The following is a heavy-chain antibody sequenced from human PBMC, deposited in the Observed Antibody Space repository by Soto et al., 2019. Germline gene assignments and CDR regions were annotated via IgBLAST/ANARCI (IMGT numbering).Heavy chain of an antibody. Sequence: PWGSLRLSCAASGFTFSNAWMSWVRQAPGKGLEWVGRIKSKTDGGTTDDAAPEKGRFTISRDDSKNTLYLQMNSLKTEDTAVYYCTTDRYNWNYPIYYYYGMDVWGQGTTVTVSS. CDR2: IKSKTDGGTT. CDR3: TTDRYNWNYPIYYYYGMDV. D-gene: IGHD1-7*01. CDR1: GFTFSNAW. V-gene: IGHV3-15*01. J-gene: IGHJ6*02.